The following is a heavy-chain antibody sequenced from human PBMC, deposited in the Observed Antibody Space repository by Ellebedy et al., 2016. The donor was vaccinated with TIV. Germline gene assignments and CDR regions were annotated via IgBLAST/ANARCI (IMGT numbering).Heavy chain of an antibody. CDR1: GDSISGYY. Sequence: MPSETLSLTCTVSGDSISGYYWSWIRQTPGKGLEWIGYIYSSGNGEYNPSLKSRVTMSVATSKSQFSLRLNSVTAADTAVYYCARSGGWYTPYDYWGQGTLVTVSS. CDR2: IYSSGNG. D-gene: IGHD6-19*01. V-gene: IGHV4-59*01. J-gene: IGHJ4*02. CDR3: ARSGGWYTPYDY.